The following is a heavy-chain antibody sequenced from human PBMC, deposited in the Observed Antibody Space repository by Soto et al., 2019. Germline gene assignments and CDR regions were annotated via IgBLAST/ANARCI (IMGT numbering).Heavy chain of an antibody. Sequence: QVQLVQSGAEMKKPGSSVKVSCQSSGGTVNTYAMNWMRQAHGQVPEWMGDISTIFVAANYAPKFQGRVTITVDESTGTSYMQLSSFTSEYKALYSCWREGKVNTPAFEYCGQGTLVTVPS. CDR2: ISTIFVAA. CDR1: GGTVNTYA. CDR3: WREGKVNTPAFEY. J-gene: IGHJ4*02. V-gene: IGHV1-69*19. D-gene: IGHD3-22*01.